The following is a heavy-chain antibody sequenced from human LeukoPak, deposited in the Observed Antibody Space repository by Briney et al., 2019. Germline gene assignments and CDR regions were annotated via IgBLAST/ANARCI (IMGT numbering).Heavy chain of an antibody. D-gene: IGHD5-12*01. CDR2: IDSDGRTT. V-gene: IGHV3-74*01. Sequence: PGGSLRLSCAASGFTFSIYWMYWVRQAPGKGLVWVSRIDSDGRTTDYADSLRGRFIISRDNSKNTLYLQMNSLKADDTAIYYCVVASGALDLWGQGTTVTVSS. CDR3: VVASGALDL. CDR1: GFTFSIYW. J-gene: IGHJ3*01.